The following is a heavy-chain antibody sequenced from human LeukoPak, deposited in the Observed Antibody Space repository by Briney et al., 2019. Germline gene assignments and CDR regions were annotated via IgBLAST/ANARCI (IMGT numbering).Heavy chain of an antibody. CDR1: GFTFSSYW. CDR3: ARDGAYSVYDVPWFDP. CDR2: IKQDGSEK. D-gene: IGHD5/OR15-5a*01. Sequence: PGGSLRLSCAASGFTFSSYWMSWVRQTPGKGLEWVAKIKQDGSEKHYIDSVKGRFTISRDNAKSSLFLQMNSLRAEDTAVYYCARDGAYSVYDVPWFDPWGQGTLVTVSS. J-gene: IGHJ5*02. V-gene: IGHV3-7*01.